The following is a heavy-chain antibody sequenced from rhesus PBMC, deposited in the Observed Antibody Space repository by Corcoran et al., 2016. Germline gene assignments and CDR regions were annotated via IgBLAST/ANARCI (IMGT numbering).Heavy chain of an antibody. CDR2: IYGTGGGT. Sequence: QVQLQESGPGLVKPSETLSLTCAVSGGSISDDYYWSWLRQPPGKALEWIGYIYGTGGGTKYNPSLKNRVTISIDTSKKHFSLKLSSVTAADTAVYYCASRGMTTGSFDYWGQGVLVTVSS. V-gene: IGHV4-106*01. CDR1: GGSISDDYY. J-gene: IGHJ4*01. D-gene: IGHD1-32*01. CDR3: ASRGMTTGSFDY.